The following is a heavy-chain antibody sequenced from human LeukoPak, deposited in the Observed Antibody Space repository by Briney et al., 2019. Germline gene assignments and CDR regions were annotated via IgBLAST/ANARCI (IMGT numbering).Heavy chain of an antibody. J-gene: IGHJ4*02. CDR1: GFTFSSYG. Sequence: PGGSLRLSCAASGFTFSSYGMSWVRQAPGKGLEWVSANSGSGGSTYYADSVKGRFTISRDNSKNTLYLQMNSLRAEDTAVYYCAKDFPGPHYYDSSGYLVSGVADYWGQGTLVTVSS. D-gene: IGHD3-22*01. CDR2: NSGSGGST. CDR3: AKDFPGPHYYDSSGYLVSGVADY. V-gene: IGHV3-23*01.